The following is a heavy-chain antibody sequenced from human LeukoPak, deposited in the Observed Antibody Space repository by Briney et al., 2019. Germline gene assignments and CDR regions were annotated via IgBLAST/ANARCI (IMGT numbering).Heavy chain of an antibody. V-gene: IGHV3-7*01. J-gene: IGHJ4*02. Sequence: GGSLRLSCAASGFPFSPDWMSWVRQAPGKGLEWVAMIKKSGSETHYVDSVKGRFIISRDGARNSLYLQMSSLKADDTAVYYWGSRDPGPFRPGAYGGRGTLVTVPS. CDR2: IKKSGSET. CDR1: GFPFSPDW. CDR3: GSRDPGPFRPGAY. D-gene: IGHD1-14*01.